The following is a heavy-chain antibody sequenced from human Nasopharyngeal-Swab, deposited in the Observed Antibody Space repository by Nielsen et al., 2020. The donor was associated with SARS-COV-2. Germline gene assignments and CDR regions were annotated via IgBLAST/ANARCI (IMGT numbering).Heavy chain of an antibody. Sequence: WVRQAPGQGLEWMGWFNTNTGNPTYAQGFTGRFVFSLDTSISTAYLQISSLKAEDTAVYYCARAITIFGAPGAFDIWGQGTMVTVSS. D-gene: IGHD3-3*01. CDR3: ARAITIFGAPGAFDI. CDR2: FNTNTGNP. V-gene: IGHV7-4-1*02. J-gene: IGHJ3*02.